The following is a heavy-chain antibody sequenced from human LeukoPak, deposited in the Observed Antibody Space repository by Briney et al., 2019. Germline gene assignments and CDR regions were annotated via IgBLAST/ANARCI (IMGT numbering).Heavy chain of an antibody. Sequence: PSETLSLTCTVSGGSISSGGYYWSWIRQHPGKGLEWVVDIYYSGSTYYNPSLKSRVTISVDTSTNQCSLKLSSVTAADTAVYYCARGPDPDSSGYYPFDYWGQGTLVTVSS. CDR2: IYYSGST. V-gene: IGHV4-31*03. J-gene: IGHJ4*02. D-gene: IGHD3-22*01. CDR1: GGSISSGGYY. CDR3: ARGPDPDSSGYYPFDY.